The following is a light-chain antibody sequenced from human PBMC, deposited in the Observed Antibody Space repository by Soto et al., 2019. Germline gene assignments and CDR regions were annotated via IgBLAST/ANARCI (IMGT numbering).Light chain of an antibody. CDR1: QSVSSTF. Sequence: EIVLTQSPGTLSLSPGERATLSCRASQSVSSTFFAWYQQKPGQAPRLLISGASRRATGIPDRFSGSGSGTDFALTISRLEPEDVAVYYCQQYCGSPPWAFGQGTKVEIK. CDR3: QQYCGSPPWA. J-gene: IGKJ1*01. V-gene: IGKV3-20*01. CDR2: GAS.